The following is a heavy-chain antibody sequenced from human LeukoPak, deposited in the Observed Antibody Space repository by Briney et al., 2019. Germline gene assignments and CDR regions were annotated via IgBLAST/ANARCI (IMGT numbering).Heavy chain of an antibody. Sequence: ASVKVSCKASGYTFTSYAMNWVRQAPGQGLEWMGWINTNTGNPTYAQGFTGRFVFSLDTSVSTAYLQISSLKAEDTAVYYCARGQGIVVVPAANYYYYGMDVWGQGTTVTVSS. J-gene: IGHJ6*02. CDR3: ARGQGIVVVPAANYYYYGMDV. CDR2: INTNTGNP. D-gene: IGHD2-2*01. V-gene: IGHV7-4-1*02. CDR1: GYTFTSYA.